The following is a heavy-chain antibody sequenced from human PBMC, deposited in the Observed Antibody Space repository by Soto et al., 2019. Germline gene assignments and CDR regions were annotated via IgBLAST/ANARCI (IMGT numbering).Heavy chain of an antibody. Sequence: SETLSLTCTVSGGSISSYYWSWIRQPPGKGLEWIGYIYYSGSTNYNPSLKSRVTISVDTSKNQFSLKLSSVTAADTAVYYCARESRDGHNFDAFDIWGQGTMVTVSS. CDR2: IYYSGST. D-gene: IGHD1-1*01. V-gene: IGHV4-59*01. J-gene: IGHJ3*02. CDR3: ARESRDGHNFDAFDI. CDR1: GGSISSYY.